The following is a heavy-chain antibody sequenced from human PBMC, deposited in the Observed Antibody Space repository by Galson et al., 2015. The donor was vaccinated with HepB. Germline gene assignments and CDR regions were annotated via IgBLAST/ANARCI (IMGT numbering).Heavy chain of an antibody. V-gene: IGHV1-18*04. CDR1: GYTFTSYG. D-gene: IGHD3-10*01. J-gene: IGHJ3*02. Sequence: SVKVSCKASGYTFTSYGISWVRQAPGQGLEWMGWISAYNGNTNYAQKLQGRVTMTTDTSTSTAYMELRSLRSDDTAVYYCARDGYYYGSGSYYHAFDIWGQGTMVTVSS. CDR3: ARDGYYYGSGSYYHAFDI. CDR2: ISAYNGNT.